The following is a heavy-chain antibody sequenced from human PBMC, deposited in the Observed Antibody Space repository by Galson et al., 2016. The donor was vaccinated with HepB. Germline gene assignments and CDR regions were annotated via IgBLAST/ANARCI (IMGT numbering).Heavy chain of an antibody. Sequence: SVKVSCKASGYTFTSYGISWVRQAPGQGLEWTGWISAHNGDTDYAQKLQGRVTMTTDTSTRTAHMELRSLRSDDTAVYYCASHRPYRSSSFKYYYYGMDVWGQGTTVTVSS. J-gene: IGHJ6*02. CDR1: GYTFTSYG. V-gene: IGHV1-18*01. CDR3: ASHRPYRSSSFKYYYYGMDV. CDR2: ISAHNGDT. D-gene: IGHD6-13*01.